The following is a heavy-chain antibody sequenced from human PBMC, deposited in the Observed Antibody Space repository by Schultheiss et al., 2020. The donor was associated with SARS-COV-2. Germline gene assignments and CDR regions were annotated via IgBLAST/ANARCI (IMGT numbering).Heavy chain of an antibody. D-gene: IGHD2-15*01. Sequence: GESLKISCAASGYTFSDHYMDWVRQAPGKGLEWVGRARNKANSYTTEYAASVKGRFTISRDDSKNSLYLQMNSLTTEDTAVYYCARASCSGGSCSSGFDYWGQGALVTVSS. CDR3: ARASCSGGSCSSGFDY. CDR2: ARNKANSYTT. CDR1: GYTFSDHY. V-gene: IGHV3-72*01. J-gene: IGHJ4*02.